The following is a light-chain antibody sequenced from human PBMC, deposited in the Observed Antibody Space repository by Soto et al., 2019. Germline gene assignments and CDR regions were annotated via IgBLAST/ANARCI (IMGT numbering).Light chain of an antibody. J-gene: IGLJ2*01. CDR2: DVS. Sequence: QSALTQPRSVSGSPGQSVTISCTGTSSDVGGYNYVSWNQQHPGKAPKLMIYDVSKRPSGVPDRFSGSKSGNTASLTISGLQAEDEADYYCCSYAGSYIHVVFGGGTKLTVL. CDR3: CSYAGSYIHVV. CDR1: SSDVGGYNY. V-gene: IGLV2-11*01.